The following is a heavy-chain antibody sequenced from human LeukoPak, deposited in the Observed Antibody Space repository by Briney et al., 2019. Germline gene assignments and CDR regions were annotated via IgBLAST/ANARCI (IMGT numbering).Heavy chain of an antibody. J-gene: IGHJ4*02. CDR2: VSSGFHA. D-gene: IGHD5-18*01. CDR3: VREARGYHYTYFDY. V-gene: IGHV3-13*01. Sequence: PGGSLRLSCTASGFTLGSHDMHSVRQIPGQGLEWFAAVSSGFHAFFADSVQGRFTVSREDARNSLYLQMNSLRAGDTAVYYCVREARGYHYTYFDYWGQGTLVTVSS. CDR1: GFTLGSHD.